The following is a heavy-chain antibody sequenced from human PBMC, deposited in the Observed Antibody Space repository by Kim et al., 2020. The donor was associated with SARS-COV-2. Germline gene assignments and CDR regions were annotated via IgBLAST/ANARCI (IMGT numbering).Heavy chain of an antibody. V-gene: IGHV3-23*01. CDR2: ISDNGHST. Sequence: GGSLRLSCAASGFIFSTTDMSWVRQAPGKGLEWVAAISDNGHSTYYADAVKGRITISRDNSKNTLYLQMNSLRAEDTAVYYCASGLRITIFGVVTGFDYWGQGTLVTVSS. CDR1: GFIFSTTD. CDR3: ASGLRITIFGVVTGFDY. J-gene: IGHJ4*02. D-gene: IGHD3-3*01.